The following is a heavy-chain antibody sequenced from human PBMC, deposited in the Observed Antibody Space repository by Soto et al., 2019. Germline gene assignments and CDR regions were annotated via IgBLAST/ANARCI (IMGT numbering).Heavy chain of an antibody. CDR1: GFTISSNA. Sequence: GGSLRLSCAASGFTISSNAMYWVRQAPGKGLEWVSGISDRGDTTHYADSVKGRFTISRDTSKNTLYLQLNTLRADDTAVYYCAKDKPGTTSFDYWGQGTLVTVSS. CDR2: ISDRGDTT. V-gene: IGHV3-23*01. J-gene: IGHJ4*02. CDR3: AKDKPGTTSFDY. D-gene: IGHD1-1*01.